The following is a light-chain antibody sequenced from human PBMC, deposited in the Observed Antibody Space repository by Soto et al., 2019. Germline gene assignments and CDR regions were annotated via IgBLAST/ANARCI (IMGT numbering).Light chain of an antibody. J-gene: IGKJ1*01. CDR2: TAS. CDR3: QQYNSYPWT. V-gene: IGKV1-5*03. CDR1: QSISSW. Sequence: DIQMTQSPSTLSASVGDRVTITCRTSQSISSWLAWYQQKPGKAPKSLIYTASSLESGVPSRFSGSGSGTEFTLTISSLQPDDFATYYCQQYNSYPWTFGQGTKVEIK.